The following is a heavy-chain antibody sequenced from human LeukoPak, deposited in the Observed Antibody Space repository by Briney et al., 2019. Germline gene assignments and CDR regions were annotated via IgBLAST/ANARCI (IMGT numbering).Heavy chain of an antibody. J-gene: IGHJ3*02. CDR2: INHSGST. D-gene: IGHD3-10*01. CDR1: GGSFSGYY. Sequence: SETLSLTCAVYGGSFSGYYWSWIRQPPGKGLEWIGEINHSGSTNYNPSLKSRVTISVDTSKNQFSLKLSSVTAADTAVYYCAGGSYYGSLKPAFDIWGQGTMVTVSS. CDR3: AGGSYYGSLKPAFDI. V-gene: IGHV4-34*01.